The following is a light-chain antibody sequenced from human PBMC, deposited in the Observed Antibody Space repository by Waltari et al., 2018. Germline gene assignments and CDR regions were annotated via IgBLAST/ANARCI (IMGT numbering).Light chain of an antibody. CDR1: QSVSSN. CDR2: GAS. J-gene: IGKJ2*01. CDR3: QQYNNWPPYT. Sequence: EIVMTQSPATLSVSPGERATLSCRASQSVSSNLAWYQQKPGQAPRLLIYGASTRATGIPARFSGSESGTEFTLTISSMQSEDFAVYYCQQYNNWPPYTFGQGTKLVIK. V-gene: IGKV3-15*01.